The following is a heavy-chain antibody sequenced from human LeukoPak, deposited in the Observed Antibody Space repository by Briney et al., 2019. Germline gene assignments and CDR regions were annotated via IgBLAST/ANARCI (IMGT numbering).Heavy chain of an antibody. D-gene: IGHD6-13*01. V-gene: IGHV3-23*01. J-gene: IGHJ4*01. CDR3: AKGGISTSGLDY. CDR2: ISDSNSDT. Sequence: GGPLRLSCVASGFTLSSNPMTWVRQAPGKGLEWVSSISDSNSDTYYADSVKARFSISKDSSRNTLYLQMNSLRAEDTAVYFCAKGGISTSGLDYWGQGALVTVSS. CDR1: GFTLSSNP.